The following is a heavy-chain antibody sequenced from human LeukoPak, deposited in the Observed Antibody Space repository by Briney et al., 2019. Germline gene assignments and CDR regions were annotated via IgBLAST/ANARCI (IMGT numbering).Heavy chain of an antibody. CDR3: ARDDSAWYAY. V-gene: IGHV3-48*03. J-gene: IGHJ4*02. D-gene: IGHD6-19*01. Sequence: GGSLRLSCAASGFTFSSYEMDWVRQAPGKGLEWVSYISSSGRSIYYADSVKGRFTISRDNAKNSLYLQMNSLRAEDTAVYYCARDDSAWYAYWGPGTLVTVSS. CDR1: GFTFSSYE. CDR2: ISSSGRSI.